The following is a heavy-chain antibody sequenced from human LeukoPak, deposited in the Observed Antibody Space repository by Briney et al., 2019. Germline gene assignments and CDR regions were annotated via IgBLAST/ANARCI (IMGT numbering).Heavy chain of an antibody. CDR3: AKGPYSSGWYGGDVY. CDR2: ISWNSGSI. J-gene: IGHJ4*02. CDR1: GFAFDDYA. D-gene: IGHD6-19*01. V-gene: IGHV3-9*01. Sequence: PGRSLRLSCAASGFAFDDYAMHWVRQAPGKGLEWVSGISWNSGSIGYADSVKGRFTISRDNAKNSLYLQMNSLRAEDTALYYCAKGPYSSGWYGGDVYWGQGTLVTVSS.